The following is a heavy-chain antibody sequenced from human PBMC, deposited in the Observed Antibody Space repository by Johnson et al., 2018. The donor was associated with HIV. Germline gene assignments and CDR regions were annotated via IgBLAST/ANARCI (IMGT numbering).Heavy chain of an antibody. D-gene: IGHD1-26*01. Sequence: VQLVESGGGVVRPGGSLRLSCAASGFTFDDYGMSWVRQAPGKGLEWVSGMSGNSGSIGYADSVKGRFTISRDNAKNSLYLQMNSLRAEDTAVYYCARLEELLRAFDIWGQGTMVTVSS. CDR2: MSGNSGSI. CDR1: GFTFDDYG. V-gene: IGHV3-20*04. CDR3: ARLEELLRAFDI. J-gene: IGHJ3*02.